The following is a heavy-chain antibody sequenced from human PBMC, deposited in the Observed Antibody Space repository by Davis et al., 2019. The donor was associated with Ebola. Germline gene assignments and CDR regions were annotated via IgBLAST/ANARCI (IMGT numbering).Heavy chain of an antibody. D-gene: IGHD3-16*02. CDR2: TSGHNGKT. Sequence: AASVKVSCKASGYNFTNFGISWVRQAPGQGLEWMGWTSGHNGKTDYAQEFQDRVTVTTDTPTNTVYMELRNLRSDDTAVYYCAREVYDYVWGSYRQGYFQHWGQGTLVTVSS. V-gene: IGHV1-18*01. CDR1: GYNFTNFG. J-gene: IGHJ1*01. CDR3: AREVYDYVWGSYRQGYFQH.